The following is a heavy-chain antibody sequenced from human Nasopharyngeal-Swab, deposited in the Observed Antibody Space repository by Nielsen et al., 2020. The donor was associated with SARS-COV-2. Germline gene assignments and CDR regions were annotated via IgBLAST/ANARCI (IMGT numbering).Heavy chain of an antibody. D-gene: IGHD2-2*01. Sequence: SESLSLTCTVSGFSISSYFWSWIRQSPGKGLEWIGYINYSGSAKYSPYLKSRLTISVDTSKNKFPLKQSSVTAADTAVYYCARYTDCSSTSCYSSWFDPWGQGTLVTVSS. V-gene: IGHV4-59*01. CDR3: ARYTDCSSTSCYSSWFDP. CDR2: INYSGSA. CDR1: GFSISSYF. J-gene: IGHJ5*02.